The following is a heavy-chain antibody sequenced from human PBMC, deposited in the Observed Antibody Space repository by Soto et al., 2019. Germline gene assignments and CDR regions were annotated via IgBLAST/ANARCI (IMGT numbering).Heavy chain of an antibody. CDR2: ISGSGGST. J-gene: IGHJ5*02. Sequence: EVQLLESGGGLVQPGGSLRLSCAASGFTCSSYAMSWVRQAPGKGLEWVSAISGSGGSTYYADSVKGRFTISRDNSKNTLYLQMNSLRAEDTAVYYCAKEAQITIFGVVITWFDPWGQGTLVTVSS. CDR1: GFTCSSYA. V-gene: IGHV3-23*01. D-gene: IGHD3-3*01. CDR3: AKEAQITIFGVVITWFDP.